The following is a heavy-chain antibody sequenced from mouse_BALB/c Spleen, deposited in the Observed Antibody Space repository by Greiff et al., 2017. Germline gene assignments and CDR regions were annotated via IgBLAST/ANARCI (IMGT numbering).Heavy chain of an antibody. V-gene: IGHV5-6-5*01. CDR3: ARVYGSSPLWYFDV. Sequence: EVMLVESGGGLVKPGGSLKLSCAASGFTFSSYAMSWVRQTPEKRLEWVASISSGGSTYYPDSVKGRFTISRDNARNILYLQMSSLRSEDTAMYYCARVYGSSPLWYFDVWGAGTTVTVSS. J-gene: IGHJ1*01. CDR1: GFTFSSYA. CDR2: ISSGGST. D-gene: IGHD1-1*01.